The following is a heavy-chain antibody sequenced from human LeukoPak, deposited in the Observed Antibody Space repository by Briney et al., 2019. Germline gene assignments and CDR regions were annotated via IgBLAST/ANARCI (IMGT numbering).Heavy chain of an antibody. J-gene: IGHJ4*02. Sequence: GGSLRLSCAASGFSFSNYAMNWVRQAPGKGLEWVSTSGTGGNTYYTDSVKGRFSISRDNPKNTLYLQMNSLRAEDTAIYYCAKSYLQIVTLTALYFDSWGQGALVTVSS. D-gene: IGHD2-21*02. CDR3: AKSYLQIVTLTALYFDS. V-gene: IGHV3-23*01. CDR1: GFSFSNYA. CDR2: SGTGGNT.